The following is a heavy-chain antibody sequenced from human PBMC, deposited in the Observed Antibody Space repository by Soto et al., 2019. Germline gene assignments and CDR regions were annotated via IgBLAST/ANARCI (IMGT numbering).Heavy chain of an antibody. J-gene: IGHJ4*02. CDR1: GFIFSNYA. V-gene: IGHV3-23*01. CDR3: AKDTGRGGCSVFDY. CDR2: ISGSGADT. D-gene: IGHD2-15*01. Sequence: SLRLSRAPSGFIFSNYAMSWVRQARGKGLEWVSAISGSGADTYYTESVKGRFTISRDNFKNTLYLQMNSLRAEDTAVYYCAKDTGRGGCSVFDYWGQGTLVTVSS.